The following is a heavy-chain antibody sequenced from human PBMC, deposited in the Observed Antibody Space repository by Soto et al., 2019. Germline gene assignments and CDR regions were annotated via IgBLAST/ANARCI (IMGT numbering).Heavy chain of an antibody. D-gene: IGHD2-15*01. CDR3: ASSTASEVFRTVAATGG. CDR2: ISSSGSTI. CDR1: GFTFSSYE. Sequence: GGSLRLSCAASGFTFSSYEMNWVRQAPGKGLEWVSYISSSGSTIYYADSVKGRFTISRDNAKNSLYLQMNSLRAEDTAVYYCASSTASEVFRTVAATGGWGQGTLVTVSS. J-gene: IGHJ4*02. V-gene: IGHV3-48*03.